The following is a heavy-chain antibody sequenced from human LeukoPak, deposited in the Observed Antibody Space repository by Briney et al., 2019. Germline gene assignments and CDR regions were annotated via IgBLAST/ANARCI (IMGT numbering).Heavy chain of an antibody. CDR2: IIAYNGNT. D-gene: IGHD3-10*01. V-gene: IGHV1-18*04. J-gene: IGHJ5*02. CDR1: GYTFTSYG. CDR3: ARPYYYGSGLFDP. Sequence: DSVKLSCKASGYTFTSYGISWVRQAPGQGLEWMGWIIAYNGNTNYAQKLQGRVTMTTDTSTSTAYMELRSLRSDDTAVYYCARPYYYGSGLFDPWGQGTLVTVSS.